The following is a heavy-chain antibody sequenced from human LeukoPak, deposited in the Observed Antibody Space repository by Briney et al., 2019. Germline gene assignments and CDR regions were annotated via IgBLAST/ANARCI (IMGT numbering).Heavy chain of an antibody. J-gene: IGHJ4*02. CDR3: ARENCSSTSCPFDY. CDR2: IYYSGST. Sequence: PSETLSLTCTVSGGSISSYYWSWIRQPPGKGLEWIGYIYYSGSTNYNPSLKSRVTISVDTSKNQFSLKLSSVTAADTAVYYCARENCSSTSCPFDYWGQGTLVTASS. V-gene: IGHV4-59*01. D-gene: IGHD2-2*01. CDR1: GGSISSYY.